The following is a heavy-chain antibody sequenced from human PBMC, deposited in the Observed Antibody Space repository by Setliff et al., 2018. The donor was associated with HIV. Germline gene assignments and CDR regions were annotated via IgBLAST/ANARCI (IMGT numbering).Heavy chain of an antibody. J-gene: IGHJ4*02. V-gene: IGHV2-5*04. CDR2: IYWDDDK. D-gene: IGHD4-17*01. CDR1: GFSLSTGGVG. CDR3: VYRDYGGNPPRYYFDL. Sequence: SGPTLVNPTQTLTLTCTFSGFSLSTGGVGVGWIRQPPGRALEWLALIYWDDDKRYSPSLKSRLTITKDTSKNQVVLIMTNMDPVDTGTYFCVYRDYGGNPPRYYFDLWGQGTVVTV.